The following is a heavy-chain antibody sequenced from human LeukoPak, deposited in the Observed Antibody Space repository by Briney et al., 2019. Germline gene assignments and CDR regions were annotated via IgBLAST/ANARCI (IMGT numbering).Heavy chain of an antibody. CDR1: GGSISSGNYY. CDR2: TYTSGST. D-gene: IGHD2-2*01. V-gene: IGHV4-61*02. Sequence: SETLSLTCSVSGGSISSGNYYWSWIRQPAGKGLEWIGRTYTSGSTNYNPSLKSRVTISVDTSKNQFSLKLNSVTAADTAVYYCARRYCSSTNCHDAFDIWGQGTMVTVSS. CDR3: ARRYCSSTNCHDAFDI. J-gene: IGHJ3*02.